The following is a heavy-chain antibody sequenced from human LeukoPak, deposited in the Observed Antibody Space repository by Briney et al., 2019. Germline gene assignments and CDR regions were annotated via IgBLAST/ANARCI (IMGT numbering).Heavy chain of an antibody. Sequence: PSETLSLTCTVSGGSISSYYWSWIRQPPGKGLEWIGYIYYSGSTNYNPSLKSRVTMSVDTSKNQFSLKLSSVTAADTAVYYCARDGVLGGYPRSNDAFDIWGQGTMVTVSS. D-gene: IGHD5-12*01. CDR1: GGSISSYY. CDR2: IYYSGST. CDR3: ARDGVLGGYPRSNDAFDI. J-gene: IGHJ3*02. V-gene: IGHV4-59*01.